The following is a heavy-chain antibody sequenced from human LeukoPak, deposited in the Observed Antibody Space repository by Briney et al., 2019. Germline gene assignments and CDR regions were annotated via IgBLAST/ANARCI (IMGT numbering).Heavy chain of an antibody. D-gene: IGHD3-3*01. CDR3: ARVEYDFWSAPTGYFDY. V-gene: IGHV3-11*04. Sequence: GGSLRLSCAASGFTFSDYYMSWIRQAPGKGLEWVSYISSSGSTIYYADSVKGRFTISRDNAKNSLYLQMNSLRAEDTAVYYCARVEYDFWSAPTGYFDYWGQGTLGTVSS. J-gene: IGHJ4*02. CDR2: ISSSGSTI. CDR1: GFTFSDYY.